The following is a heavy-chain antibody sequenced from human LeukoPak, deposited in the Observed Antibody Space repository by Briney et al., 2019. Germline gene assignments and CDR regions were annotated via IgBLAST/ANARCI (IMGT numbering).Heavy chain of an antibody. V-gene: IGHV4-59*01. CDR1: GFSISSYY. J-gene: IGHJ5*02. D-gene: IGHD5-24*01. CDR3: ARALRNGYNTGFDP. CDR2: IYYSGST. Sequence: SETLSLTCTVSGFSISSYYWNWLRQPPGKGLEWSGYIYYSGSTNYNLSLKSRVTISVDTSKTQFSLKLSSVTAADTAVYYCARALRNGYNTGFDPWGQGTLVTVSS.